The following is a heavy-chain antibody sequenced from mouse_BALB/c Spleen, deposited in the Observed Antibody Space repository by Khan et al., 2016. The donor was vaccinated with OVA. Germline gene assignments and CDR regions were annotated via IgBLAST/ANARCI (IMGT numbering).Heavy chain of an antibody. CDR1: GYSITSNYA. J-gene: IGHJ4*01. CDR2: ISYSGLT. V-gene: IGHV3-2*02. Sequence: EVQLQESGPGLVKPSQSLSLTCTVTGYSITSNYAWNWIRQFPGNKLEWMGYISYSGLTSYNPSLKSRISITRDTSKNQFFLPLNSVTTEDTATYYCARGNYYGYTMDYWGQGTSVTVSS. D-gene: IGHD1-1*01. CDR3: ARGNYYGYTMDY.